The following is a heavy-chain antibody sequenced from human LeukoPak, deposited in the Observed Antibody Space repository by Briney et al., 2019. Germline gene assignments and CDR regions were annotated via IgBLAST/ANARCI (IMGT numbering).Heavy chain of an antibody. D-gene: IGHD3-22*01. CDR2: INPNSGGT. J-gene: IGHJ4*02. Sequence: ASVKVSCKASGYTFTGYYMHWVRQAPGQGLEWMGWINPNSGGTNYAQKFQGRVTMTRDTSISTAYMELSRLRSDDTAVYYCASDLIYYYDSSGYYYALDYWGQGTLVTVSS. V-gene: IGHV1-2*02. CDR1: GYTFTGYY. CDR3: ASDLIYYYDSSGYYYALDY.